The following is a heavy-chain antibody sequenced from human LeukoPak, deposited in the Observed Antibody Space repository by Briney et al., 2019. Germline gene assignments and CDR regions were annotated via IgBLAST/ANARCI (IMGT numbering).Heavy chain of an antibody. CDR2: IHTSGST. D-gene: IGHD2-2*01. Sequence: SETLSLTCTVSGGSISSYYWSWIRQPAGKGLEWIGRIHTSGSTNYNPSLKSRVTMSVDTSKNQFSLKLSSVTAADTAVYYCARVGCSSTSCYGGWFDPWGQGTLVTVSS. CDR3: ARVGCSSTSCYGGWFDP. CDR1: GGSISSYY. V-gene: IGHV4-4*07. J-gene: IGHJ5*02.